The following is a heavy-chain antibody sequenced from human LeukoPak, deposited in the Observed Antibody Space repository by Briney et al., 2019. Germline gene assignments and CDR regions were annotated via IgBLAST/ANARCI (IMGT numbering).Heavy chain of an antibody. CDR2: IYYSGST. J-gene: IGHJ4*02. CDR1: GGSISSYY. Sequence: KPSETLSLTCTVSGGSISSYYWSWIRQPPGKGLEWIGYIYYSGSTNYNPSLKSRVTMSVDTSKNQFSLKLSSVTAADTAVYYCARVIATPLEYFDYWGQGTLVTVSS. D-gene: IGHD1-1*01. CDR3: ARVIATPLEYFDY. V-gene: IGHV4-59*12.